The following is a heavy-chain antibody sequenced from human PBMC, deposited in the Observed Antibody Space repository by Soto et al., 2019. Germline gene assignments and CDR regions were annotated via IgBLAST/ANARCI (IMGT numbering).Heavy chain of an antibody. CDR3: ARVSCSSTSCYFPWYFDL. CDR2: IYYSGNT. V-gene: IGHV4-59*01. D-gene: IGHD2-2*01. J-gene: IGHJ2*01. Sequence: QVQLQESGPGLVKPSETLSLTCTVSGDSISSYYWSWIRQPPGKGLEWIGYIYYSGNTNYNPSLKSRVTISVDTSKNQFSLKLSSVTAADTAVYYCARVSCSSTSCYFPWYFDLWGRGTLVTVSS. CDR1: GDSISSYY.